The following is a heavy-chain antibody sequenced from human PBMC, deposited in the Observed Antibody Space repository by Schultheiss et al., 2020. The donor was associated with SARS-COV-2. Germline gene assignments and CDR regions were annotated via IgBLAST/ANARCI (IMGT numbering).Heavy chain of an antibody. CDR1: GGSISSYY. D-gene: IGHD2-2*01. CDR3: ARTYCSSTSCYPFDY. CDR2: IYHSGST. Sequence: SETLSLTCTVSGGSISSYYWSWIRQPPGKGLEWIGYIYHSGSTYYNPSLKSRVTISVDTSKNQFSLKLSSVTAADTAVYYCARTYCSSTSCYPFDYWGQGTLVTVSS. V-gene: IGHV4-4*09. J-gene: IGHJ4*02.